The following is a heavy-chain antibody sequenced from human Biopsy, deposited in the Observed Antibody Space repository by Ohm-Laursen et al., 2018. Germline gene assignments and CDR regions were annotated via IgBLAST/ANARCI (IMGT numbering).Heavy chain of an antibody. D-gene: IGHD3-9*01. CDR2: NIPILGTG. Sequence: ASVKVSCKAPGGTFSNYGVNWVRQAPGQGLEWLGGNIPILGTGNYAQKFQDRVTVAADTSTSTATMGLRSLRSDDTAVYYCATKLTGYFHHWGQGTLVIVSS. V-gene: IGHV1-69*06. J-gene: IGHJ1*01. CDR1: GGTFSNYG. CDR3: ATKLTGYFHH.